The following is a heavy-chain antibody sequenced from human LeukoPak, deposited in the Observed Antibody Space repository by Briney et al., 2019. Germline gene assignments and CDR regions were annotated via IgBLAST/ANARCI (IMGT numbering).Heavy chain of an antibody. CDR1: GYSFTSYW. CDR3: ARHLGKLAARANYYYYMDV. D-gene: IGHD6-6*01. J-gene: IGHJ6*03. CDR2: IYPGDSDT. V-gene: IGHV5-51*01. Sequence: SGESLKISCKGSGYSFTSYWIGWVRQMPGKGLEWMGIIYPGDSDTRYSPSFEGQVTISADKSISTAYLQWSSLKASDTAMYYCARHLGKLAARANYYYYMDVWGKGTTVTVSS.